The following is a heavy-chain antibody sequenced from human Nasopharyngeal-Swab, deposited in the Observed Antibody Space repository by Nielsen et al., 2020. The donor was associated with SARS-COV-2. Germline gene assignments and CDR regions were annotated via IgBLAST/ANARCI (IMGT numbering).Heavy chain of an antibody. V-gene: IGHV4-39*01. CDR2: IDYSGSP. J-gene: IGHJ4*02. CDR1: GYSISSSSYY. Sequence: SETLSLTCTVSGYSISSSSYYWGWIRQPPGKELEWIGNIDYSGSPYYNPSLQSRVTISVDTSKNQFSLRLSSVTAADTAVYYCAILSSGWPRRFDYWGQGTLVTVSS. CDR3: AILSSGWPRRFDY. D-gene: IGHD6-19*01.